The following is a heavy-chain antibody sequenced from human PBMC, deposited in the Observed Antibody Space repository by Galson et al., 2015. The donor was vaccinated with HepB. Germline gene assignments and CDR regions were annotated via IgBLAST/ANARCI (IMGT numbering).Heavy chain of an antibody. CDR1: GFTFDDYA. CDR3: AKDIGRVRDDFWSGYQSSYYYYGMDV. J-gene: IGHJ6*02. Sequence: SLRLSCAASGFTFDDYAMHWVRQAPGKGLEWVSLISWDGGSTYYADSVKGRFTISRDNSKNSLYLQMNSLRAEDTALYYCAKDIGRVRDDFWSGYQSSYYYYGMDVWGQGTTVTVSS. D-gene: IGHD3-3*01. V-gene: IGHV3-43D*04. CDR2: ISWDGGST.